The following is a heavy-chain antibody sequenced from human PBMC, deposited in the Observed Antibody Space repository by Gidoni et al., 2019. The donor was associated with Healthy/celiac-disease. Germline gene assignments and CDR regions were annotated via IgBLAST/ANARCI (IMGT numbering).Heavy chain of an antibody. CDR2: ISYDGSNK. D-gene: IGHD3-3*01. J-gene: IGHJ4*02. CDR1: GFTFSSYA. V-gene: IGHV3-30-3*01. Sequence: QVQLVESGGGVVQPGRSLRLSCAASGFTFSSYAMHWVRQAPGKGLEWVAVISYDGSNKYYADSVKGRFTISRDKSKNTLYLQMNSLRAEDTAVYYCAREPGGDFWSGFFDYWGQGTLVTVSS. CDR3: AREPGGDFWSGFFDY.